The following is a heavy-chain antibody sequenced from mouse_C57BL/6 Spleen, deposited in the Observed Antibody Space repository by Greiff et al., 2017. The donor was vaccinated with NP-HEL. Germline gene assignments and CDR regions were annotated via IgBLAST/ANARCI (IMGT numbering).Heavy chain of an antibody. CDR1: GFTFSSYT. D-gene: IGHD2-2*01. V-gene: IGHV5-9*01. CDR3: ASGLPGFAY. CDR2: ISGGGGNT. Sequence: EVNVVESGGGLVKPGGSLKLSCAASGFTFSSYTMSWVRQTPEKRLEWVATISGGGGNTYYPDSVKGRFTISRDNAKNTLYLQMSSLRSEDTALYYCASGLPGFAYWGQGTLVTVSA. J-gene: IGHJ3*01.